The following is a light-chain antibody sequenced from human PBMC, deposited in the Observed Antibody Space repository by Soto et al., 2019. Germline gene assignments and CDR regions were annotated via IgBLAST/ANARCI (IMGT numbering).Light chain of an antibody. CDR2: GAS. CDR3: QQYGSSPPFT. Sequence: EIVLTQSPGTLSLSPGERATLSCRASQSLSSSYLVWYQQKPGQAPRLLIYGASRMATGIPDRFSGSGSGTDFTLTISRLEPEDFAVYYCQQYGSSPPFTFGPGTKVDFK. J-gene: IGKJ3*01. V-gene: IGKV3-20*01. CDR1: QSLSSSY.